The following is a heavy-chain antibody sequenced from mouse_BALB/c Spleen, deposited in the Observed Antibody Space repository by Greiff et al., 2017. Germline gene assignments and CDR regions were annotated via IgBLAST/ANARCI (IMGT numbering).Heavy chain of an antibody. CDR1: DFNIEDTY. CDR3: ARDGNYFDY. CDR2: IDPANGNT. Sequence: VQLQQSGAELVKPGSSVKLSCTASDFNIEDTYMHWVKQRPEQGLEWIGRIDPANGNTKYDPKFQGKATITADTSSNTAYLQLSSLTSEDTAVYYCARDGNYFDYWGQGTTLTVSS. J-gene: IGHJ2*01. V-gene: IGHV14-3*02. D-gene: IGHD2-1*01.